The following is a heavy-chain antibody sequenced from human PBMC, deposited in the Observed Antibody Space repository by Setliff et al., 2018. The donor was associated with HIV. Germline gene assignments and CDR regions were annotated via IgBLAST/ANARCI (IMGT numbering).Heavy chain of an antibody. CDR2: INPSGGSA. CDR3: ARDGGDGSGYYYADY. D-gene: IGHD3-22*01. V-gene: IGHV1-46*01. CDR1: GYSFTRNQ. Sequence: ASVKVSCKASGYSFTRNQIHWVRQAPGQGLEWMGIINPSGGSAAYAEKFRGRVTMTSDTSTNTVYMELRSLRSEETAVFYCARDGGDGSGYYYADYCGQGTLVTVSS. J-gene: IGHJ4*02.